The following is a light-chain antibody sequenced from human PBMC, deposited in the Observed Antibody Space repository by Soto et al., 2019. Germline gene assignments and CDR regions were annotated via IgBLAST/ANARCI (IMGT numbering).Light chain of an antibody. V-gene: IGKV1-9*01. J-gene: IGKJ4*01. CDR3: QQLNSYG. Sequence: IQLTQSPSSLSASVGDRVTITCRASQGISSYLAWYQQKPGKAPKLLIYAASTLPSGVPSRFSGSGSGTDFTLTISSLQPEDFETYYCQQLNSYGFGGGTKVDIK. CDR1: QGISSY. CDR2: AAS.